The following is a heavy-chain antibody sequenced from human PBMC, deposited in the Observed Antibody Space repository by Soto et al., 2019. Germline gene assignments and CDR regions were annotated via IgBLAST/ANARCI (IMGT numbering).Heavy chain of an antibody. Sequence: SLKISCKGSGYSFTSYWIGWVRQMPGKGLEWMGIIYPGDSDTRYSPSFQGQVTISADKSISTAYLQWSSLKASDTAMYYCARLDYGDPRAIYYGMDVWGQGTTVTVSS. J-gene: IGHJ6*02. CDR3: ARLDYGDPRAIYYGMDV. D-gene: IGHD4-17*01. CDR1: GYSFTSYW. CDR2: IYPGDSDT. V-gene: IGHV5-51*01.